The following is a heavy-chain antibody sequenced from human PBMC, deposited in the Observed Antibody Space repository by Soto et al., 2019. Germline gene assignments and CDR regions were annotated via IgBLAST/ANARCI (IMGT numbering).Heavy chain of an antibody. J-gene: IGHJ6*02. CDR1: GGTFSSYA. CDR2: IIPIFGTA. D-gene: IGHD3-3*01. V-gene: IGHV1-69*13. Sequence: ASVKVSCKASGGTFSSYAISWVRQAPGQGLEWMGGIIPIFGTANYAQKFQGRVTITADESTSTAYMELSSLRSEDTAVYYCARDHVRFLVPYYYYGMDVWGQGTTVTVSS. CDR3: ARDHVRFLVPYYYYGMDV.